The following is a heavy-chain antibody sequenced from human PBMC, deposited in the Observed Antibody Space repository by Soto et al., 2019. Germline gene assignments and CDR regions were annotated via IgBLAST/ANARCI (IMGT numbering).Heavy chain of an antibody. CDR1: GFTFSSYS. D-gene: IGHD6-13*01. V-gene: IGHV3-21*01. CDR3: ARSTDTARSWYLSSTYYYYGMDV. Sequence: EVQLVESGGGLVKPGGSLRLSCAASGFTFSSYSMNWVRQAPGKGLEWVSSISSSSSYIYYADSVKGRFTISRDNAKNSLYLQMNSLRAEDTAVYYCARSTDTARSWYLSSTYYYYGMDVWGQGTTVTVSS. CDR2: ISSSSSYI. J-gene: IGHJ6*02.